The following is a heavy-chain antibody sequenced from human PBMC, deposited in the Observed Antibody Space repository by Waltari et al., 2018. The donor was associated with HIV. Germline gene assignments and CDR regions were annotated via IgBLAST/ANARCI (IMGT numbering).Heavy chain of an antibody. Sequence: QVQLQESGPGLLKPSETLSLTCVVSGYPINSDYHWGWIRQPPGRGLEWIGSVYHSGSTLHNPSLNSRVTISIDTSKSQFSLKLSSVTAADTAVYYCARAGVVPALFDLWGRGTLVTVSS. J-gene: IGHJ2*01. CDR1: GYPINSDYH. CDR2: VYHSGST. CDR3: ARAGVVPALFDL. V-gene: IGHV4-38-2*01. D-gene: IGHD2-2*01.